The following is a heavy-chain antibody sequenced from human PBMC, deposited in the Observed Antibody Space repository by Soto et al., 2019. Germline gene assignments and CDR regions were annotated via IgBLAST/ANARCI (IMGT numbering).Heavy chain of an antibody. D-gene: IGHD2-2*01. CDR3: ARDGAGDIVVVPAAQPEYYYYYGMDV. CDR1: GGSFSGYY. CDR2: INHSGST. V-gene: IGHV4-34*01. Sequence: QVQLQQWGAGLLKPSETLSLTCAVYGGSFSGYYWSWIRQPPGKGLEWTGEINHSGSTNYNPSLKSRSTISVDTSKNQFSLKLSSVTAADTAVYYCARDGAGDIVVVPAAQPEYYYYYGMDVWGQGTTVTVSS. J-gene: IGHJ6*02.